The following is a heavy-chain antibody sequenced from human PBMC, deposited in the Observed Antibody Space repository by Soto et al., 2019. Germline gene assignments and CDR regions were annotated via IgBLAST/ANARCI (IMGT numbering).Heavy chain of an antibody. V-gene: IGHV1-2*04. J-gene: IGHJ6*02. D-gene: IGHD3-16*01. CDR2: INPNSGGT. Sequence: ASVKVSCKASGYTFTGYYMHWVRQAPGQGLEWMGWINPNSGGTDYAQKFQGWVTMTRDTSISTAYMELSRLRSDDTAVYYCARDRGAVYDPDYAPEGNYYSCGMDVGAQGPTLTVPS. CDR3: ARDRGAVYDPDYAPEGNYYSCGMDV. CDR1: GYTFTGYY.